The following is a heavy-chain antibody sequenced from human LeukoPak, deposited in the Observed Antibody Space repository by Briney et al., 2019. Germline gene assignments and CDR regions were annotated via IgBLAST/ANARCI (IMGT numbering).Heavy chain of an antibody. CDR3: AKDWVSGSYSY. D-gene: IGHD1-26*01. V-gene: IGHV3-23*01. CDR2: ISGSGGST. CDR1: GFTFSSYA. J-gene: IGHJ4*02. Sequence: GGSLRLSCAASGFTFSSYAMSWVRQAPGKGLEWVSAISGSGGSTYYADSVKGRFPISRDNSKNTLYLQMNSLRAEDTAVYYCAKDWVSGSYSYWGQGTLVTVSS.